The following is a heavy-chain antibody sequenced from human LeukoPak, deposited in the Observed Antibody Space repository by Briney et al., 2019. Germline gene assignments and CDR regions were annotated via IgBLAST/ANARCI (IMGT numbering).Heavy chain of an antibody. J-gene: IGHJ4*02. CDR1: GYTFTSYY. D-gene: IGHD6-19*01. CDR2: INPSGGST. V-gene: IGHV1-46*01. CDR3: ARVAGTSSKSGYFDY. Sequence: GASVKVSCKASGYTFTSYYMHWVRQAPGQGLEWMGIINPSGGSTSYAQKFQGRVTMTRDMSTSTVYMELSSLRSEDTAVYYCARVAGTSSKSGYFDYWGQGTLVTVSS.